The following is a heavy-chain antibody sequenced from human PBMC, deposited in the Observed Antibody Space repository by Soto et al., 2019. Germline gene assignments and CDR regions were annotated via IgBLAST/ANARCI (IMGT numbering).Heavy chain of an antibody. CDR2: IYYSGST. V-gene: IGHV4-61*01. Sequence: SETLSLTCTVSGGSVSSGSYYWSWIRQPPGKGLEWIGYIYYSGSTNYNPSLKSRVTISVDTSKNQFSLKLSSVTAADTAVYYCASIAMACYYYGMDVWGQGTTVTVS. CDR3: ASIAMACYYYGMDV. D-gene: IGHD5-18*01. CDR1: GGSVSSGSYY. J-gene: IGHJ6*02.